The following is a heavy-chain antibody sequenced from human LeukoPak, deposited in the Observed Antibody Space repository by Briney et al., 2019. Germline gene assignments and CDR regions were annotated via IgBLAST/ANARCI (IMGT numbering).Heavy chain of an antibody. CDR2: ISPNSGGA. J-gene: IGHJ4*02. Sequence: ASVKVSCKASGYTFIDYYMHWVRQAPGQGLEWIGWISPNSGGAKYVQKFQGRVTMTRDTSITTVYMELSGLSFDDTAVYYCARGGGRYSVDYWGQGTLVIVSS. V-gene: IGHV1-2*02. D-gene: IGHD1-26*01. CDR1: GYTFIDYY. CDR3: ARGGGRYSVDY.